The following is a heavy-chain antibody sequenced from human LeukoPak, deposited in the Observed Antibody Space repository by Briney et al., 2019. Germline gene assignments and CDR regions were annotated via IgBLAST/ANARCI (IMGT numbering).Heavy chain of an antibody. CDR3: AKEDYDILTGSAFDY. D-gene: IGHD3-9*01. CDR1: GFTFSSYG. J-gene: IGHJ4*02. V-gene: IGHV3-30*02. CDR2: IRYDGSNK. Sequence: GGSLRLSCAASGFTFSSYGMHWVRQAPGKGLEWVAFIRYDGSNKYYADSVKGRFTISRDNSKNTLYLQKNSLRAEDTAVYYCAKEDYDILTGSAFDYWGQGTLVTVSS.